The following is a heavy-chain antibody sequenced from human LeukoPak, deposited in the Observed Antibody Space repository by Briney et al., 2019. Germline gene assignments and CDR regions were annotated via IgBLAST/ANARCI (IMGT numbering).Heavy chain of an antibody. J-gene: IGHJ6*02. Sequence: GGSLRLSCAASGFTFINYAMSWVRQSPGKGLEWVSGINGLGDGIYYVDSVKGRFTISRDNSKNTLYLQMNSLRAEDTAVYYCAKDRPNGMDVWGQGTTVTVSS. CDR3: AKDRPNGMDV. V-gene: IGHV3-23*01. CDR1: GFTFINYA. CDR2: INGLGDGI. D-gene: IGHD6-6*01.